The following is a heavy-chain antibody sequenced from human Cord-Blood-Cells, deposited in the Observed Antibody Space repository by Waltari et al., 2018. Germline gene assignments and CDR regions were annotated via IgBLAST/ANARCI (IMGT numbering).Heavy chain of an antibody. Sequence: QVTLKESGPVLAKPTETLTLTCTVYGFSLSNARKVLSWILQPSGKALDCLAHIFSNDEKSYSTTLKSRLTISKDTSKSQVVLTMTNMDPVDTATYYCARIGYYYGSVSYAFDIWGQGTMVTVSS. J-gene: IGHJ3*02. D-gene: IGHD3-10*01. CDR3: ARIGYYYGSVSYAFDI. CDR2: IFSNDEK. CDR1: GFSLSNARKV. V-gene: IGHV2-26*01.